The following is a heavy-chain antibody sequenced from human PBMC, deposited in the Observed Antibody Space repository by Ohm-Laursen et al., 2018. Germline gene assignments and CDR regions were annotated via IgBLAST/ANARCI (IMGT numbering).Heavy chain of an antibody. CDR3: AKFNADYP. Sequence: SLRLSCSASGFTVSSNYMSWVRQAPGKGLEWVGRSRHKENNYSTVYAASVRGRFTISGDESKNEMYLQMKSLKTGDTAVYYCAKFNADYPWGQGTLVTVSS. CDR1: GFTVSSNY. D-gene: IGHD4-17*01. CDR2: SRHKENNYST. J-gene: IGHJ4*02. V-gene: IGHV3-72*01.